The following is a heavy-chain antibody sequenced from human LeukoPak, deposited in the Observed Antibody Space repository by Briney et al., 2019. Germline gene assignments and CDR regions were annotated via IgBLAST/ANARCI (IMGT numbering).Heavy chain of an antibody. CDR3: AKGGITIFGVVRNWFDP. CDR2: ISGSGGSI. V-gene: IGHV3-23*01. J-gene: IGHJ5*02. CDR1: GFTFRSYA. Sequence: GGSLRLSCAASGFTFRSYAMSWVRQAPGKGLQWVSAISGSGGSIYYADSVKGRFTISRDNSKNTLYLQMNSLRAEDTAVYYCAKGGITIFGVVRNWFDPWGQGTLVTVSS. D-gene: IGHD3-3*01.